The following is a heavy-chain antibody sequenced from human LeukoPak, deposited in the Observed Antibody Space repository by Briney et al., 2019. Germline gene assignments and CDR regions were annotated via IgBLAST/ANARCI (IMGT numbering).Heavy chain of an antibody. CDR1: GFTFSSYS. CDR2: ISYDGSNK. CDR3: AKGWDRDVLLWFGELIS. D-gene: IGHD3-10*01. V-gene: IGHV3-30*18. J-gene: IGHJ4*02. Sequence: GRSLRLSCAASGFTFSSYSMHWVRQAPGKGLEWVAVISYDGSNKYYADSVKGRFTISRDNSKNTLYLQMNSLRAEDTAVYYCAKGWDRDVLLWFGELISWGQGTLVTASS.